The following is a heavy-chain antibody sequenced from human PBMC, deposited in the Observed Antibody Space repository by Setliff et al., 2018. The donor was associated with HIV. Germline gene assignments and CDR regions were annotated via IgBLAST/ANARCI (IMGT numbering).Heavy chain of an antibody. V-gene: IGHV1-69*02. J-gene: IGHJ6*03. Sequence: SVKVSCKASGATFISNTFSWVRQAPGQGLEWMGRIIPLLGVPNYAQKFQGRVTMTADKSTSTAYMELTSLRSDDTAVYYCVRGVQSPPHYSYYYMDVWGEGTMVTVSS. D-gene: IGHD3-3*01. CDR1: GATFISNT. CDR3: VRGVQSPPHYSYYYMDV. CDR2: IIPLLGVP.